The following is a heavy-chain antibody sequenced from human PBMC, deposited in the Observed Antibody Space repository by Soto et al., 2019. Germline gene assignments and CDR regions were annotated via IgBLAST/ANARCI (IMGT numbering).Heavy chain of an antibody. CDR1: GFTFSSYP. CDR3: AKDSDSGTYLNWFDP. CDR2: ITASGGST. D-gene: IGHD1-26*01. Sequence: VGSLRLSCAASGFTFSSYPMSWVRQAPGKGLEWVSTITASGGSTYYTDSVKGRFTISRDNSRSTLFLQMDSLRAEDAAVYYCAKDSDSGTYLNWFDPWGQGTLVTVSS. V-gene: IGHV3-23*01. J-gene: IGHJ5*02.